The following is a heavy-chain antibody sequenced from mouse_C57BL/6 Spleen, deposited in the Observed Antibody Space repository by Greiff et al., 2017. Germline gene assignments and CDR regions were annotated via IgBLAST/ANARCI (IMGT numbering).Heavy chain of an antibody. Sequence: VQLQQSGAELVKPGASVKISCKASGYTFTDYYINWVKQRPGKGLEWIGKIGPGSGSTYYNEKFKGKATLTADKSSSTAYMELSSLTSEDSSVYFCARDGSSYNYAMDYWGQGTSVTVSS. D-gene: IGHD1-1*01. CDR2: IGPGSGST. V-gene: IGHV1-77*01. CDR1: GYTFTDYY. CDR3: ARDGSSYNYAMDY. J-gene: IGHJ4*01.